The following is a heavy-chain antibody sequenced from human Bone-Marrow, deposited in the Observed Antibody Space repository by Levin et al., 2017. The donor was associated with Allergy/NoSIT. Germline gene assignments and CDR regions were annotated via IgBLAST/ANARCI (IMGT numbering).Heavy chain of an antibody. Sequence: LSLTCAASGFPFSTYWMQWVRQTPGKGLVWVSHITGDGSSTTYADSVKGRFTISRDNAKNTLYLQMNSLRAEDTAIYYCVRDNYGVYYWGQGTLVTGPS. J-gene: IGHJ4*02. CDR2: ITGDGSST. V-gene: IGHV3-74*01. CDR1: GFPFSTYW. D-gene: IGHD4-17*01. CDR3: VRDNYGVYY.